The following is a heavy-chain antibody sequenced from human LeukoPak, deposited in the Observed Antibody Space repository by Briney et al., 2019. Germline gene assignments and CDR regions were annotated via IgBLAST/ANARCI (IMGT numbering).Heavy chain of an antibody. CDR1: GGSFSGYY. D-gene: IGHD5-18*01. Sequence: SETLSLTCAVYGGSFSGYYWSWIRQPPGKGLEWIGEINHSGSTNYNPSLKSRVTISVDTSKNQFSMKLSSVTAADTAVYYCARLLRGGRDTAMVTMIVVRAKPGAFDSWGQGTMVTVSS. V-gene: IGHV4-34*01. J-gene: IGHJ3*02. CDR3: ARLLRGGRDTAMVTMIVVRAKPGAFDS. CDR2: INHSGST.